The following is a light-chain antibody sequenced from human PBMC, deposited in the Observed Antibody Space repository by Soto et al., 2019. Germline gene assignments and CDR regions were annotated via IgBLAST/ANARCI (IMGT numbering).Light chain of an antibody. CDR3: QTWGTGLYVV. V-gene: IGLV4-69*01. CDR2: LNCDGSH. CDR1: SGHSNYA. Sequence: QLVLTQSPSASATLGASVKLTCTLSSGHSNYAIAWHQQQPEKGPRYLMKLNCDGSHSKGDGIPDRFSGSSSGAERYLTISSLQSEDEADYYCQTWGTGLYVVFGGGTKLTVL. J-gene: IGLJ2*01.